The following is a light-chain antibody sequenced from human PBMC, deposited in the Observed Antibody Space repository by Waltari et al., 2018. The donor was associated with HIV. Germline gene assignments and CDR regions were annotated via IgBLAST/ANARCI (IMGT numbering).Light chain of an antibody. Sequence: QSALAQPRSVSGSPGPSVTLSCTGTRSDVGGYDYVSWFQHHPGKAPKLIIYHVTKRPSGVPDRFSASKSGNTASLTISGLQAEDEAEYYCCSNAARATYVFGTGTQVTVL. V-gene: IGLV2-11*01. J-gene: IGLJ1*01. CDR2: HVT. CDR3: CSNAARATYV. CDR1: RSDVGGYDY.